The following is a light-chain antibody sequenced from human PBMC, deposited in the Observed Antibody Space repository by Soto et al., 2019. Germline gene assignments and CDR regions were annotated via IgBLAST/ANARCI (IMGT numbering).Light chain of an antibody. J-gene: IGKJ5*01. CDR1: QSVSISY. Sequence: EIVMTQSPSTLSVSPGERSTLSFMASQSVSISYLAWYQQKPGQAPRLLIYGASSRATGIPDRFSGSRSGTDFTLTISSLEPEDFAFYYCQQRSNWPPITFGQATPLEV. CDR3: QQRSNWPPIT. CDR2: GAS. V-gene: IGKV3D-20*02.